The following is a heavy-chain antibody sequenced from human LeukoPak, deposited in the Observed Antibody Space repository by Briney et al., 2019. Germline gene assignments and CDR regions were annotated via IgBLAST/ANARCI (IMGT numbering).Heavy chain of an antibody. CDR3: VADVPPSNSGLYEAQIDF. CDR1: GFTFNNAR. D-gene: IGHD6-19*01. J-gene: IGHJ4*02. Sequence: GGALRLSRAAPGFTFNNARVSLGRQVSGKGPGWVAPLSSKINGATAEYAAPVKGRFVISRDDSKDTLSLEMNSLRTEDTAVYHCVADVPPSNSGLYEAQIDFWGQGTLVTVSS. CDR2: LSSKINGATA. V-gene: IGHV3-15*01.